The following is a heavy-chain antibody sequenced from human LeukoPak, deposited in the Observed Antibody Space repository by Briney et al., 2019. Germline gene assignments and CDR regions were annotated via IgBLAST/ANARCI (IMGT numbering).Heavy chain of an antibody. CDR1: GYTFTGYY. V-gene: IGHV1-2*02. CDR2: INPNSGGT. CDR3: ARYFYDSSGSSSDAYDI. Sequence: ASVNVSCKTSGYTFTGYYMHWVRQAPGQGLEWMGWINPNSGGTNYAQRFRGRVTMTRDTSISTAYMELSRLRSDDSAVYYCARYFYDSSGSSSDAYDIWGQGTMVTVSS. J-gene: IGHJ3*02. D-gene: IGHD3-22*01.